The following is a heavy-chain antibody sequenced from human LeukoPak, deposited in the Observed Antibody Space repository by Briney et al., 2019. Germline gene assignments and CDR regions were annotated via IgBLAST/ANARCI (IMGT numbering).Heavy chain of an antibody. D-gene: IGHD4-4*01. J-gene: IGHJ4*02. Sequence: GGSLRLSCAASGFTFSSYAMSWVRQAPGKGLEWVSAIRASGSSTFYADSVKGRFTISRDNSKNTLYLQMNSLRAEDTAVYYCAKDLGTVTGGRYYFDYWGQGTLVTVSS. CDR3: AKDLGTVTGGRYYFDY. V-gene: IGHV3-23*01. CDR2: IRASGSST. CDR1: GFTFSSYA.